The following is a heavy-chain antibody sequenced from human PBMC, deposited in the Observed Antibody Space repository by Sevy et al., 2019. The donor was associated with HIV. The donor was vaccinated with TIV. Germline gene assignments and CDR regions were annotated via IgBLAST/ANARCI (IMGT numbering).Heavy chain of an antibody. CDR3: RTWIQERLRDL. J-gene: IGHJ4*02. Sequence: GGSLRLSCAASGFSFSYHWMTWVRQAPGKGPEWVANIKPDGREKNYVDSVKGRFTISRDNSKNTLFLQMNSLRAEDTGVYYCRTWIQERLRDLWGQGTLVTVSS. D-gene: IGHD5-18*01. CDR2: IKPDGREK. CDR1: GFSFSYHW. V-gene: IGHV3-7*01.